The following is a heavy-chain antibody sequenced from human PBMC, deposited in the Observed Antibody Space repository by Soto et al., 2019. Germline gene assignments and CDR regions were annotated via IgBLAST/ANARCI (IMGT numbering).Heavy chain of an antibody. CDR3: ARGSRERWDLRFGMDV. Sequence: QVQLVESGGGVVQPGRSLRLSCAAAGFTVSSYAMHWVRQAPGKGLKWVAVISYDGSNKYYADSVKGRFTISRDNSKNTLYLQMNSLRAEDTAVYYCARGSRERWDLRFGMDVWGQGTTVTVSS. D-gene: IGHD1-26*01. V-gene: IGHV3-30-3*01. CDR1: GFTVSSYA. CDR2: ISYDGSNK. J-gene: IGHJ6*02.